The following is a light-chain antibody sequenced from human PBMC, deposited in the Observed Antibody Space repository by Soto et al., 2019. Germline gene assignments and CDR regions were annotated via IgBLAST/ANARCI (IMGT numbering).Light chain of an antibody. J-gene: IGKJ1*01. CDR1: QTISTY. CDR3: QQSYTTPPT. Sequence: DIQMTQSPSSLSASVGDRVTITCRASQTISTYLNWYQQKPGKAPKLLIYAAYSLQSGVPSRCSGSGSGTDFTLTISSLQPTDFATYYCQQSYTTPPTFGQGTKVEIK. V-gene: IGKV1-39*01. CDR2: AAY.